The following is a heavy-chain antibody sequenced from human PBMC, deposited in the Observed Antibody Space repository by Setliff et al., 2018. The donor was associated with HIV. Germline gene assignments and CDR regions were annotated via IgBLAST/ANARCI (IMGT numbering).Heavy chain of an antibody. CDR3: ARCAAGPYCRNSFDS. CDR2: IKHDGSAR. V-gene: IGHV3-7*03. D-gene: IGHD1-26*01. CDR1: GFSFSTHY. Sequence: LSLSCAASGFSFSTHYMAWVRQAPGKGLEWVANIKHDGSARYYVASVMDRFTISRDNAKNSLVLQMNSLRDEDTALYYCARCAAGPYCRNSFDSWGRGTLVTVSS. J-gene: IGHJ4*02.